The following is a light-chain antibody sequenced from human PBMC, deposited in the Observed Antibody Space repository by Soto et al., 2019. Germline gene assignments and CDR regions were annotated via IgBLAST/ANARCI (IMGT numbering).Light chain of an antibody. Sequence: DIQMTQSPSSVSASLGDRVTITCRASQGIGVYLAWFQQKPENVTKLLIYAAFTLQSGVPSRFSRSGSGTDFTLNISSIQPEDVATYYCQKYKSALLTFGGVNKVEIK. J-gene: IGKJ4*01. CDR3: QKYKSALLT. CDR1: QGIGVY. V-gene: IGKV1-27*01. CDR2: AAF.